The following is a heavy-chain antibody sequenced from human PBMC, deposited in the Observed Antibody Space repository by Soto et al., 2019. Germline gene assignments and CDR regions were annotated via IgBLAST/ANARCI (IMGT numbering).Heavy chain of an antibody. CDR1: GGAIISSAYY. V-gene: IGHV4-39*01. Sequence: SETLSLTCTVSGGAIISSAYYWCWIRQPPGKGLEGGGGIFYSGNTHHNPSPKTRVSVSVDTSTNQLSLKLSSVTAADTAVDDCAGHYYSTEDAYSRYYFCMDVWGQGTMVTVSS. CDR3: AGHYYSTEDAYSRYYFCMDV. D-gene: IGHD3-3*01. CDR2: IFYSGNT. J-gene: IGHJ6*02.